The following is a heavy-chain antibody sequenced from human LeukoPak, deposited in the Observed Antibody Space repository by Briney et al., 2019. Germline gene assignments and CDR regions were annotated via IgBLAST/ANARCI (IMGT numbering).Heavy chain of an antibody. Sequence: PGGSLRLSCAASGFTFSSYWMHWVRQAPGKGLVWVSRINSDGSSTDYADSVKGRFTISRDNAKNSLFLQMSSLRAEDTAVYYCARDTDSRNWNGLFDHWGQGTLVTVSS. D-gene: IGHD6-13*01. CDR3: ARDTDSRNWNGLFDH. V-gene: IGHV3-74*01. CDR2: INSDGSST. J-gene: IGHJ4*02. CDR1: GFTFSSYW.